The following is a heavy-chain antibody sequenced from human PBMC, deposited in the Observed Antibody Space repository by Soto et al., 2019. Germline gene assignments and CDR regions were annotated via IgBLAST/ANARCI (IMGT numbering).Heavy chain of an antibody. Sequence: EVRLLESGGGLVQPGVSLRLSCATSGLTFSHYAMRWVRQAPGGGLEWVSSMSGSSSTTYYADSVRGRFTISRDRSKNTLYLQMSSMRAEDTALYYCAKNQERELPRVIDFWGQGTLVTVSS. CDR3: AKNQERELPRVIDF. CDR2: MSGSSSTT. J-gene: IGHJ4*02. CDR1: GLTFSHYA. D-gene: IGHD1-7*01. V-gene: IGHV3-23*01.